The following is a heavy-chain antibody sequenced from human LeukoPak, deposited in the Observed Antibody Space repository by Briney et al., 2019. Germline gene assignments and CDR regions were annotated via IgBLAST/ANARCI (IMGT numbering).Heavy chain of an antibody. D-gene: IGHD4-17*01. J-gene: IGHJ4*02. CDR1: GYTFTSYG. V-gene: IGHV1-18*01. CDR3: ARDDVYGDRDFDY. CDR2: ISAYNGNT. Sequence: RASVKVFCKASGYTFTSYGINWVRQAPGQGLAWMGWISAYNGNTNYAQKLQGRVTMTTDTSTSTAYMELRSLRSDDTAVYYCARDDVYGDRDFDYWGQGTLVTVSS.